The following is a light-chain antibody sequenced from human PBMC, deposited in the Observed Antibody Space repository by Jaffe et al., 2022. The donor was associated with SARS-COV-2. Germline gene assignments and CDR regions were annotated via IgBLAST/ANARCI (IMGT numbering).Light chain of an antibody. V-gene: IGKV1-39*01. CDR1: QTISSY. CDR3: QQSYSSPFT. Sequence: DIQMTQSPSSLSASVGDRVTITCRASQTISSYLNWYQQKPGTAPKLLIYGAFTLKSGVPSRFSGSGSGTDFTLTIGSLQPEDFATYYCQQSYSSPFTFGPGTKVDFK. CDR2: GAF. J-gene: IGKJ3*01.